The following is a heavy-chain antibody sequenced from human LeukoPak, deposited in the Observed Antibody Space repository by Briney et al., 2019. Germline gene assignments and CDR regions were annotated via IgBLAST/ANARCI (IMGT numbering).Heavy chain of an antibody. V-gene: IGHV1-69*05. D-gene: IGHD1-26*01. J-gene: IGHJ4*02. CDR2: IIPIFGTA. CDR3: ASVAGSYERGYFDY. Sequence: SVKVSCKASGGTFSSYAISWVRQAPGQGLEWMGGIIPIFGTANYAQKFQGRVTITTDESTSTAYMELNSLRSEDTAVYYCASVAGSYERGYFDYWGQGTLVTVSS. CDR1: GGTFSSYA.